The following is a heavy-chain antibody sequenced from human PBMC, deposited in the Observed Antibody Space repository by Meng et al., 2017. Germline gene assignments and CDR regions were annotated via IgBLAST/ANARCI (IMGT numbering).Heavy chain of an antibody. Sequence: VRLQESGPGLGKPSGTLSLTCAGSGGSISSSNWWSWVRQPPGKGLEWIGEIYHSGSTNYNPSLKSRVTISVDKSKNQFSLKLSSVTAADTAVYYCARDRGAVAGTNFDYWGQGTLVTVSS. J-gene: IGHJ4*02. D-gene: IGHD6-19*01. CDR2: IYHSGST. CDR3: ARDRGAVAGTNFDY. CDR1: GGSISSSNW. V-gene: IGHV4-4*02.